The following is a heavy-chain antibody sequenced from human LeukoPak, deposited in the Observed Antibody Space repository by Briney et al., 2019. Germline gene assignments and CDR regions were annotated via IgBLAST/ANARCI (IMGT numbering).Heavy chain of an antibody. CDR1: GFTFSSYG. Sequence: GGSLRLSCAASGFTFSSYGMHWVRQAPGKGLEWVAFIRYDGSNKYYADSVKGRFTISRDNSKNTLYLQMNSLRAEDTAVYYCATSGGDYVSPYFDYWGQGTLVTVSS. CDR3: ATSGGDYVSPYFDY. J-gene: IGHJ4*02. V-gene: IGHV3-30*02. D-gene: IGHD4-17*01. CDR2: IRYDGSNK.